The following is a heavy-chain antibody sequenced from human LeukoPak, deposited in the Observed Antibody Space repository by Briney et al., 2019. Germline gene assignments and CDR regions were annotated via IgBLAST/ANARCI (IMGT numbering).Heavy chain of an antibody. V-gene: IGHV1-8*01. D-gene: IGHD3-10*01. CDR3: ARGHNYGSGESVARAY. CDR1: GFTFTSFD. Sequence: SVEGFCKASGFTFTSFDTNWGRQAPGQGLGWIGGMNPNSGNTGYAQKFQGRVTMTRNTSISTAYMELSSLRSEDTAVYYCARGHNYGSGESVARAYWGQGTLVIVSS. CDR2: MNPNSGNT. J-gene: IGHJ4*02.